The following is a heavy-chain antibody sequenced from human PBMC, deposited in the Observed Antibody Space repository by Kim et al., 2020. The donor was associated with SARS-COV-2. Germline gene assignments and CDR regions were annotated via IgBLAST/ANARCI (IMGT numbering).Heavy chain of an antibody. CDR2: IYYSGST. J-gene: IGHJ5*02. CDR3: AIYGQVGRRGFDP. V-gene: IGHV4-59*13. Sequence: SETLSLTCTVSGASINSYYWTWIRQPPGKGLEWIGYIYYSGSTTYNPSLKSRVTISMDTSKNQFSLNLGSVTAADTAVYYCAIYGQVGRRGFDPWGQGTLVTVSS. CDR1: GASINSYY. D-gene: IGHD3-10*01.